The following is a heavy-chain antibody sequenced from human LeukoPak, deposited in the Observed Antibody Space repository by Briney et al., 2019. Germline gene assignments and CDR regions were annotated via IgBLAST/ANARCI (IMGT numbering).Heavy chain of an antibody. V-gene: IGHV1-2*02. CDR1: GYILTGYY. CDR2: INPNSGGT. CDR3: ATEARGYSYGYGY. Sequence: GASVTVSCKASGYILTGYYMHWVRQAPGQGLEWMGWINPNSGGTNYAQKFQGRVTMTRDTSISTAYMELNRLRSDDTAVYYCATEARGYSYGYGYWGQGTLVTVSS. J-gene: IGHJ4*02. D-gene: IGHD5-18*01.